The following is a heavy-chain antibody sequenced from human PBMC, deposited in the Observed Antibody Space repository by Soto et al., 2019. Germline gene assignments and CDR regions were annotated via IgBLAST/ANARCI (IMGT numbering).Heavy chain of an antibody. CDR2: IYYSGNT. Sequence: SETLSLTCSVSSASLSSSTYYWSWIRQPPGRGPEWIGSIYYSGNTYYKKSLKSRVSISIDTSRNQFSLKLTSVTAADTGVYYCASSSPFHYWGPGILVT. J-gene: IGHJ4*02. D-gene: IGHD6-6*01. CDR3: ASSSPFHY. CDR1: SASLSSSTYY. V-gene: IGHV4-39*01.